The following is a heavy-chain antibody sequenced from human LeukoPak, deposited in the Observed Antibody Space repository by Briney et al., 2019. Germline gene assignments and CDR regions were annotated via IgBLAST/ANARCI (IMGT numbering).Heavy chain of an antibody. Sequence: TSVKVSCKVSGYTFTIYSVQWVRRAPGQGLEWIGVINLTDGSTHFAQKFQGRVTMTGDTSTNTVYMKVNCLRSEDSAIYDCAKDDPLASTLYYCYYYMDVWGNGTTVTVSS. J-gene: IGHJ6*03. CDR1: GYTFTIYS. CDR2: INLTDGST. D-gene: IGHD2-15*01. CDR3: AKDDPLASTLYYCYYYMDV. V-gene: IGHV1-46*01.